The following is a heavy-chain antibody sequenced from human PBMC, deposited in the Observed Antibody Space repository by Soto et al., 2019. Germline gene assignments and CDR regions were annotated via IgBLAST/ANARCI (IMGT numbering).Heavy chain of an antibody. D-gene: IGHD6-19*01. Sequence: LRLSCAASGFTVSGDYVSWVRQAPGKGLECVSVIHFGGNTYYADSVKGRFTVSRDNSKNTLYLQMNSLRVEDTAIYFCTKVSPQWLVHDYWGQGTLVTVSS. V-gene: IGHV3-53*01. CDR1: GFTVSGDY. J-gene: IGHJ4*02. CDR2: IHFGGNT. CDR3: TKVSPQWLVHDY.